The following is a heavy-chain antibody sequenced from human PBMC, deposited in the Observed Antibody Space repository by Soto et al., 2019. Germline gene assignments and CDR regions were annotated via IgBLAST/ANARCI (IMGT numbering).Heavy chain of an antibody. V-gene: IGHV4-4*02. CDR2: ISHSGIT. Sequence: LSLTCTVSGGSITSANWWTWVRQPPGGGLEWIGEISHSGITNYKASLKSRVTMSVDKTKNDVSLKLTSVTAADTAVYYCARVLRGWFDPWGQGTPVTVSS. CDR3: ARVLRGWFDP. CDR1: GGSITSANW. J-gene: IGHJ5*02.